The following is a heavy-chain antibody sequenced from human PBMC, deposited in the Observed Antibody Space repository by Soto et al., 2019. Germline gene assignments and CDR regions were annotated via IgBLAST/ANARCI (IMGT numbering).Heavy chain of an antibody. J-gene: IGHJ5*02. V-gene: IGHV3-7*05. CDR2: IRQDGGQI. D-gene: IGHD6-19*01. CDR3: ARWTVSANNWFDP. CDR1: GFTFSSYW. Sequence: EVQLVESGGGLVLPGGSLRLSCAASGFTFSSYWMTWVRQAPGKGLEWVANIRQDGGQIDYVDSVKGRFTISRDNAKNSLYLQMKRLRAEDTAVYYCARWTVSANNWFDPLGQGTLVTVSS.